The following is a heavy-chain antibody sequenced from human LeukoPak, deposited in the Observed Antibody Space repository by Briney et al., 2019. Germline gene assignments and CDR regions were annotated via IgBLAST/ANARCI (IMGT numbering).Heavy chain of an antibody. J-gene: IGHJ4*02. Sequence: SETLSLTCTVSGGSISNYYWSWIRQSPEKGLEWIRYIHDRGSTNYNPSLKSPVTISVDTTKTKLSMKMRSVTAADTDVYYCARLDAAAGRYLKSFYWGQGTLVTVSS. CDR2: IHDRGST. V-gene: IGHV4-59*08. CDR3: ARLDAAAGRYLKSFY. CDR1: GGSISNYY. D-gene: IGHD3-16*02.